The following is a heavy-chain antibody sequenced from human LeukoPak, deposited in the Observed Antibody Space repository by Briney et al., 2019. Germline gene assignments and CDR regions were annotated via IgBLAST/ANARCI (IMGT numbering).Heavy chain of an antibody. D-gene: IGHD5-24*01. CDR2: INSDGSST. CDR1: GFTFSTSA. J-gene: IGHJ3*02. CDR3: AREIRDGYKDDAFDI. V-gene: IGHV3-74*01. Sequence: GGSLRLSCVASGFTFSTSAMSWVRQAPGKGLVRVSRINSDGSSTSYADSVKGRFTISRDSAKNTLYLQMNSLRAEDTAVYYCAREIRDGYKDDAFDIWGQGTMVTVSS.